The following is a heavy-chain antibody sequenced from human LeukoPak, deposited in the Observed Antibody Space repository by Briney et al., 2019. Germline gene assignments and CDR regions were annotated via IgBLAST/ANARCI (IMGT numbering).Heavy chain of an antibody. CDR2: IDPSDSYT. D-gene: IGHD6-19*01. CDR3: ARLMSGSASFDY. V-gene: IGHV5-10-1*01. CDR1: GYNFTNYW. Sequence: GESLRISCKGSGYNFTNYWITWVRQMPGKGLEWMGRIDPSDSYTNYSPSFQGHVTISADKSISTAYLQWSSLKASDTAMYYCARLMSGSASFDYWGQGTLLTVSS. J-gene: IGHJ4*02.